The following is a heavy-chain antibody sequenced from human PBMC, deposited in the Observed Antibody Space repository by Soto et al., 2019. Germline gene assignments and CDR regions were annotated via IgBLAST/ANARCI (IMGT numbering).Heavy chain of an antibody. CDR3: ARQLITMIVVVISDAFDI. CDR1: GFSLSTSGVG. Sequence: QITLKESGPTLVKPTQTLTLTCTFSGFSLSTSGVGVGWIRQPPGKALEWLALIYWDDDKRYSPSLKSRLTITKDTSKHQVVLTMTNMDPVDTATYYCARQLITMIVVVISDAFDIWGQGTMVTVSS. D-gene: IGHD3-22*01. CDR2: IYWDDDK. J-gene: IGHJ3*02. V-gene: IGHV2-5*02.